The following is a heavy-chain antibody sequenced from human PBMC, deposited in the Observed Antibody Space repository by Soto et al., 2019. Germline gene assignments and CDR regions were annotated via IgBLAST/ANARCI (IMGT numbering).Heavy chain of an antibody. V-gene: IGHV4-31*01. J-gene: IGHJ6*02. CDR1: GASINSGGFL. Sequence: PSETLSLTCTVSGASINSGGFLWTWIRQRPGQGLEWLGSIYYTGSTYFNPSLESQVAMSVDTSKSQFSLKMRSMTAADTAIYYCARVVQGNDHARAYGMDVWGQGTTVTVSS. CDR3: ARVVQGNDHARAYGMDV. D-gene: IGHD1-26*01. CDR2: IYYTGST.